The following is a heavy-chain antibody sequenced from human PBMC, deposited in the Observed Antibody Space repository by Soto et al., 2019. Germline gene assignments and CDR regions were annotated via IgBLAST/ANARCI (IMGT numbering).Heavy chain of an antibody. Sequence: SETLSLTCAVSSGSISSSNWWSWVRQPPGKGLEWIGEIYHSGSTNYNPSLKSRVTISVDKSKNQFSLKLSSVTAADTAVYYCARGAHCSSTSCYVRLGYYYYMDVWGKGTTVTVSS. CDR2: IYHSGST. CDR3: ARGAHCSSTSCYVRLGYYYYMDV. CDR1: SGSISSSNW. V-gene: IGHV4-4*02. J-gene: IGHJ6*03. D-gene: IGHD2-2*01.